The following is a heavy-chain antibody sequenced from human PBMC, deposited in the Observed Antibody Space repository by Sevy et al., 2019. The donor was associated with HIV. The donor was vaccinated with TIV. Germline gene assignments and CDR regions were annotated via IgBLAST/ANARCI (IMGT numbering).Heavy chain of an antibody. CDR2: VSGSGGAT. CDR3: AKGGTYYYDSSGYYPIPIDY. Sequence: GGSLRLSCAASGFTFSSYAMSWVRQAPGKGLEWVSAVSGSGGATYYADSVKGRFTISRDNSKNKLYLQTNSLRAEDTAVYYCAKGGTYYYDSSGYYPIPIDYWGQGTLVTVSS. V-gene: IGHV3-23*01. CDR1: GFTFSSYA. D-gene: IGHD3-22*01. J-gene: IGHJ4*02.